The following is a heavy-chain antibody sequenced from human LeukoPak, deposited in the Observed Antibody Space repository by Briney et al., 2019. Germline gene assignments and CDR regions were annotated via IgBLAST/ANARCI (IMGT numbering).Heavy chain of an antibody. CDR2: IFGSGGSA. Sequence: GGSLRLSCTASGFTFNNYAMYWVRQAPRKGLEWVAGIFGSGGSAHYADSVKGRFTISRDNSKNTVYLQMDSLRGGDTALYYCTKTTTGYSSDQYTGWPADHWGQGALVTVSS. CDR3: TKTTTGYSSDQYTGWPADH. CDR1: GFTFNNYA. D-gene: IGHD3-22*01. V-gene: IGHV3-23*01. J-gene: IGHJ4*02.